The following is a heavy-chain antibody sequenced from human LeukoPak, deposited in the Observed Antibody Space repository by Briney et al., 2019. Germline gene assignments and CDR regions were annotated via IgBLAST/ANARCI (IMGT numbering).Heavy chain of an antibody. CDR1: GFTFSSCV. CDR3: AGGITMVRPDAFDI. V-gene: IGHV3-64*01. J-gene: IGHJ3*02. D-gene: IGHD3-10*01. CDR2: IDPNGKTS. Sequence: QAGGSLRLSCAASGFTFSSCVMLWVRQAPGMGLEYVSSIDPNGKTSYYANSVKGRFIISRDNSNNMLYLQMGSLTSEDMAVYYCAGGITMVRPDAFDIWGQGTMVTVSS.